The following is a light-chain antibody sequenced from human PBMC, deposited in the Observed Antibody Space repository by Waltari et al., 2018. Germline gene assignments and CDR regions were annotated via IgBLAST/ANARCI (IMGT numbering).Light chain of an antibody. J-gene: IGKJ5*01. CDR1: QSVDSY. CDR2: AAS. V-gene: IGKV3-11*01. Sequence: EIALTQFPATLSLSPRERATLACRASQSVDSYLLGYQQRRGHTPRLVMYAASRRATGIPARFSGSGSGTVFTLTISSLEPDDFAVYYCHQRSNWPITFGQGTRLEI. CDR3: HQRSNWPIT.